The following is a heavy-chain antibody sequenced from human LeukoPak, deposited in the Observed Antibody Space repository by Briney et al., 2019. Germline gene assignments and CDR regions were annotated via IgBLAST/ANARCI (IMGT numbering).Heavy chain of an antibody. CDR3: ARGLRGYSSSGGWFDP. D-gene: IGHD6-6*01. V-gene: IGHV4-34*01. CDR2: INHSGST. J-gene: IGHJ5*02. CDR1: GGSFSGYY. Sequence: SETLSLTCAVYGGSFSGYYWSWIRQPPGKGLEWIGEINHSGSTNYNPSLKRRVTISVDTSKKQFSLKLRSVTAADTAVYYCARGLRGYSSSGGWFDPWGQGTLVTVSS.